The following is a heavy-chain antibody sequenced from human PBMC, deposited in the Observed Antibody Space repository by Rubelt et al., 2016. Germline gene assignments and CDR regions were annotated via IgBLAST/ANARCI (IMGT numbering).Heavy chain of an antibody. CDR3: ARHPLSSGCPYY. CDR2: IYYSGST. D-gene: IGHD6-19*01. CDR1: GGSISRSSSY. Sequence: QLQLQESGPGLVKPSETLSLTCTVSGGSISRSSSYWGWIRQPPGKGLEWIGRIYYSGSTYYNPSLKSRVNISVDTSKNQYSLSLGSVTAADTALYDCARHPLSSGCPYYWGQGTLVTVSS. V-gene: IGHV4-39*07. J-gene: IGHJ4*02.